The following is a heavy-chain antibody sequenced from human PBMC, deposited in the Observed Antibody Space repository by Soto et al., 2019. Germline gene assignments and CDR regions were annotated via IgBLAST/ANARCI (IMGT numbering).Heavy chain of an antibody. CDR3: VRDYYFDH. CDR1: GFTFRNYA. J-gene: IGHJ4*02. CDR2: VSGSGDKT. Sequence: PGGSLRLSCATSGFTFRNYAMSWVRQAPGKGLEWVPSVSGSGDKTYSIDSVKGRLTISRDNSKNTLYLQMSSLRVEDTAIYYCVRDYYFDHWGQGALVTVSS. V-gene: IGHV3-23*01.